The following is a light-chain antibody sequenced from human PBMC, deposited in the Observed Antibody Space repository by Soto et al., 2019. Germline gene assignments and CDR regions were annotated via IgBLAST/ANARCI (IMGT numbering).Light chain of an antibody. J-gene: IGKJ4*01. CDR3: QKYNTAPIT. Sequence: DIQMTQSPSSLSASVGDRVTISCRASQGIGNYLAWFQQKPGKIPKLLIYGASALQPGVPSRFSGSGYGTDFTLTISSLQPEDIVTYYCQKYNTAPITFGGGTKVDIK. V-gene: IGKV1-27*01. CDR1: QGIGNY. CDR2: GAS.